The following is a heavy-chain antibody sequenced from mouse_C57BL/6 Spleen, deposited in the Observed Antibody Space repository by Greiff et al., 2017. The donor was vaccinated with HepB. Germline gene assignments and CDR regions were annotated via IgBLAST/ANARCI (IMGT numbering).Heavy chain of an antibody. CDR3: AREGSYYSNYGERYYAMDY. CDR2: IYPRDGST. CDR1: GYTFTSYD. D-gene: IGHD2-5*01. J-gene: IGHJ4*01. V-gene: IGHV1-85*01. Sequence: QVHVKQSGPELVKPGASVKLSCKASGYTFTSYDINWVKQRPGQGLEWIGWIYPRDGSTKYNEKFKGKATLTVDTSSSTAYLELHSLTSEDSAVYFCAREGSYYSNYGERYYAMDYWGQGTSVTVSS.